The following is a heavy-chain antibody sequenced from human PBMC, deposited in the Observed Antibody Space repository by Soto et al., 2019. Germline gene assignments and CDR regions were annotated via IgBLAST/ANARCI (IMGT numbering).Heavy chain of an antibody. CDR3: ARGRGYSGDALQEDGVDV. CDR1: GYTFSSFY. Sequence: QVQLMQSGTEVKEPGASVNLSCKASGYTFSSFYIHWVRQAPGQGLEWVGIMNPSGDRTNYAQNFQCRDTMARNTSTSTVYMELSSLRSEDTAVYYCARGRGYSGDALQEDGVDVWGQGTMVTVS. J-gene: IGHJ3*01. CDR2: MNPSGDRT. D-gene: IGHD5-12*01. V-gene: IGHV1-46*01.